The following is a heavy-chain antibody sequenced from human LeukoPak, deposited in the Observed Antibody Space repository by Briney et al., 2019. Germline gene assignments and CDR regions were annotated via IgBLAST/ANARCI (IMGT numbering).Heavy chain of an antibody. J-gene: IGHJ4*02. Sequence: ASVKVSCKASGYTFTGYYMHWVRQAPGQGLEWMGWINPNSGGTNYAQKFQGRVTMTRDTSISTAYMELSRLRSADTAVYSCARAGGAPMFQYSGSWYCYWGQGTLVTVSS. V-gene: IGHV1-2*02. CDR2: INPNSGGT. CDR1: GYTFTGYY. D-gene: IGHD6-13*01. CDR3: ARAGGAPMFQYSGSWYCY.